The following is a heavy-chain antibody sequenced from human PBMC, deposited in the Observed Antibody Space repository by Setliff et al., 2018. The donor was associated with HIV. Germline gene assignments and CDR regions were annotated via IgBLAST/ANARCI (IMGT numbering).Heavy chain of an antibody. CDR3: ARDRTSDYYDSSGYSDY. CDR1: GFTFDRYW. J-gene: IGHJ4*02. Sequence: LRLSCAASGFTFDRYWMHWVRQAPGKGLVWVSRVNTDGSSKTYADSVKGRFTISRDNAKNSLYLQMNSLRAEDTAVYYCARDRTSDYYDSSGYSDYWGQGTLVTVSS. D-gene: IGHD3-22*01. CDR2: VNTDGSSK. V-gene: IGHV3-74*01.